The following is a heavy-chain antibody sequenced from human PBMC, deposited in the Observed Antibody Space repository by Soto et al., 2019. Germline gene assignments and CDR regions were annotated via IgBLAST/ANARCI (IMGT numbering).Heavy chain of an antibody. V-gene: IGHV4-59*01. CDR2: IYASGSP. CDR1: GGSISVYY. J-gene: IGHJ4*02. D-gene: IGHD1-26*01. CDR3: ARGVGSSPPRY. Sequence: ETLSLTCTISGGSISVYYWSWVRQPPGHELEWIGYIYASGSPYYTPSLRSRVTISADTSKNQISLKLTSPTAADTAVYYCARGVGSSPPRYWGRGTLVTVSS.